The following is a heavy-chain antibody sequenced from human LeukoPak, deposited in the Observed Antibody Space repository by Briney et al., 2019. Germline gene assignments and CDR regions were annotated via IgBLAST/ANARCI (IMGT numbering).Heavy chain of an antibody. CDR2: IKQDGSEK. D-gene: IGHD6-19*01. J-gene: IGHJ4*02. V-gene: IGHV3-7*01. CDR3: AREYRAVAAPFDY. CDR1: GFTFSSYW. Sequence: GGSLRLSCAASGFTFSSYWMSWVRQAPGKGLEWVANIKQDGSEKYYADSVKGRFTISRDNSKNTLYLQMNSLRAEDTAVYYCAREYRAVAAPFDYWGQGTLVTVSS.